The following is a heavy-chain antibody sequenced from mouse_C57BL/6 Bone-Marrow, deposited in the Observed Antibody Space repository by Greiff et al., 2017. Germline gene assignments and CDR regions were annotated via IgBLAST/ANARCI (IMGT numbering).Heavy chain of an antibody. Sequence: VKLQESGSELRSPGSSVKLSCKDFDSAVFPIAYMSWVRQKPGHGFEWIGGILPSIGRTIYGEKFEDKATLDADTLSNTAYLELNSLASEDSAIDYCARECGAMDYWGQGTSVTVSS. CDR1: DSAVFPIAY. V-gene: IGHV15-2*01. J-gene: IGHJ4*01. CDR3: ARECGAMDY. CDR2: ILPSIGRT.